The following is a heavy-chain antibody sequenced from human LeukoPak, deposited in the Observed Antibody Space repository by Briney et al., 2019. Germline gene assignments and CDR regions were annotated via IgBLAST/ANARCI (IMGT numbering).Heavy chain of an antibody. J-gene: IGHJ5*02. CDR2: INSDGSSP. CDR3: ARSPNYGFDP. V-gene: IGHV3-74*01. D-gene: IGHD4-17*01. CDR1: GFSFSTYW. Sequence: GGSLRLSCAASGFSFSTYWMHWVRQAPGKGLVWVSRINSDGSSPNYADSVKGRFTISRDNAKNTLYLQMNSLRAEDTAVYYCARSPNYGFDPWGQGTLVTVSS.